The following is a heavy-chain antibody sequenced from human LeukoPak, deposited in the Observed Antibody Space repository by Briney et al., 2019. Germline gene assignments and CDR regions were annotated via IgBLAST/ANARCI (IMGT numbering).Heavy chain of an antibody. CDR2: IIPILGIA. D-gene: IGHD6-13*01. V-gene: IGHV1-69*10. CDR1: GGTFSSYA. CDR3: ARELGIAAAENAFDI. Sequence: SVKVSCKASGGTFSSYAISWVRQAPGQGLEWMGWIIPILGIANYAQKFQGRVTITADKSTSTAYMELSSLRSEDTAVYYCARELGIAAAENAFDIWGQGTMVTVSS. J-gene: IGHJ3*02.